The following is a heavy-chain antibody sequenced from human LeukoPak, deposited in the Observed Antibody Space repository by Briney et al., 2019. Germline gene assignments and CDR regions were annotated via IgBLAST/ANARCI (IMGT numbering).Heavy chain of an antibody. D-gene: IGHD6-13*01. J-gene: IGHJ4*02. V-gene: IGHV3-30-3*01. CDR2: ISYDGSNK. Sequence: GGSLRLSCAASGFTLSSYAMHWVRQAPGKGLEWVAVISYDGSNKYYADSVKGRFTISRDNSKNTLYLQMNSLRAEDTAVYYCARTITGVAAAGTGFDYWGQGTLVTVSS. CDR1: GFTLSSYA. CDR3: ARTITGVAAAGTGFDY.